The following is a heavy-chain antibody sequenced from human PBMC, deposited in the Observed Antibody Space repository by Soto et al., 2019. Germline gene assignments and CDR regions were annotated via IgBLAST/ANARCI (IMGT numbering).Heavy chain of an antibody. CDR3: ARVSGWRIGGFGGAFDI. V-gene: IGHV3-48*03. CDR1: EFTFSIYE. J-gene: IGHJ3*02. Sequence: PWGSLRVSCVSSEFTFSIYEMNWVRQAPGKGLEWVSYISSSGSTIYYADSVKGRFTISRDNAKNSLYLQMKSLRAEDTAVYYCARVSGWRIGGFGGAFDIWGQGTLVTVSS. D-gene: IGHD3-16*01. CDR2: ISSSGSTI.